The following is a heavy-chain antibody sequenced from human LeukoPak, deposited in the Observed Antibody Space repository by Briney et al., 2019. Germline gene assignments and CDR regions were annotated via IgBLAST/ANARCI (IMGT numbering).Heavy chain of an antibody. CDR3: ARARGIDP. CDR2: IYYSGST. V-gene: IGHV4-39*07. Sequence: SETLSLTCTVSGGSISSSYYYWGWIRQPPGKGLEWIGSIYYSGSTYYNPSLKSRVTISVDTSKNQFSLKLSSVTAADTAVYYCARARGIDPWGQGTLVTVSS. CDR1: GGSISSSYYY. D-gene: IGHD3-10*01. J-gene: IGHJ5*02.